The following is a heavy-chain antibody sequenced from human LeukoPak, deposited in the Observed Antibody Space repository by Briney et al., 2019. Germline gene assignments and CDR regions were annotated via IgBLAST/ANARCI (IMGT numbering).Heavy chain of an antibody. CDR1: GFTFSSYA. Sequence: GGSLRLSCAASGFTFSSYAMSWVRQAPGKGLEWVSAISGSGGSTYYADSVKGRFTISRDDSKNTLYLQMNSLRAEDTAVYYCAKVHNTMVRGVIILVGYYYGMDVWGQGTTVTVSS. CDR3: AKVHNTMVRGVIILVGYYYGMDV. CDR2: ISGSGGST. D-gene: IGHD3-10*01. J-gene: IGHJ6*02. V-gene: IGHV3-23*01.